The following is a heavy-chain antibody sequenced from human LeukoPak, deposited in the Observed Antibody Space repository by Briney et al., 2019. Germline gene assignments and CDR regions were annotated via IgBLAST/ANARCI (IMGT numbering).Heavy chain of an antibody. CDR3: ARENSGSYREFDY. D-gene: IGHD1-26*01. V-gene: IGHV4-4*07. CDR2: IYTSGST. CDR1: GGSISSYY. Sequence: SETLSLTCTVSGGSISSYYWSWIRQPAGKGLEWMGRIYTSGSTNYNASLKSRVSMSVDTSKNQFSLKLSSVTAADTAVFYCARENSGSYREFDYWGQGTLVTVSS. J-gene: IGHJ4*02.